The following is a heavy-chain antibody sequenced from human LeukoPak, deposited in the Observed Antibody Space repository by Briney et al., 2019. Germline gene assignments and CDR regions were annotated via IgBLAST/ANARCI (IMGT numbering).Heavy chain of an antibody. J-gene: IGHJ4*02. CDR1: GFTFSNAW. Sequence: PGGSLRLSCAASGFTFSNAWMSWVRQAPGKGLEWVGRVKSKTDGCTTDYAATVKDRFTISRDDSKNTLYLQMNSLKAEDTAVCYCTTGLLTGYYYFVYWGQGTLVTASS. V-gene: IGHV3-15*01. CDR2: VKSKTDGCTT. D-gene: IGHD3-9*01. CDR3: TTGLLTGYYYFVY.